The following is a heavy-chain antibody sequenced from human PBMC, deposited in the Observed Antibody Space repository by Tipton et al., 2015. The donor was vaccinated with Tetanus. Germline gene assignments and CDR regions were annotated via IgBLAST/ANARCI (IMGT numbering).Heavy chain of an antibody. D-gene: IGHD6-13*01. J-gene: IGHJ6*02. Sequence: LRLSCAASGFNFTNHWMNWVRQAPGKGLEWVANIKQDGSEKYYVDSVEGRFTISRDNAKKSLYLQMSSLRDDDTAIYYCARDRRSYIASAGYGMDVWGQGPPVTASS. CDR1: GFNFTNHW. V-gene: IGHV3-7*03. CDR3: ARDRRSYIASAGYGMDV. CDR2: IKQDGSEK.